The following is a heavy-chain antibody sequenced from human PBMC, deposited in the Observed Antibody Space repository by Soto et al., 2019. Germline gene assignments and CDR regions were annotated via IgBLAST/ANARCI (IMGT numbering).Heavy chain of an antibody. V-gene: IGHV3-23*01. CDR1: GFTFSSYA. Sequence: PGGSLRLSCTASGFTFSSYAMNWVRQAPGKGLEWVSLISGSGASTYYADSVKGRFTISRDNSKNTLYLQMNSLRAEDTAIYYCTTVFFGEQRGFDCWVEGT. CDR3: TTVFFGEQRGFDC. D-gene: IGHD3-10*01. CDR2: ISGSGAST. J-gene: IGHJ4*02.